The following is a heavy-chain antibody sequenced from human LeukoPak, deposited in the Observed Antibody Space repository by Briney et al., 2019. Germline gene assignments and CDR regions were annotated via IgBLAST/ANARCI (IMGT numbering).Heavy chain of an antibody. J-gene: IGHJ6*02. CDR3: AREYSGYDSSNYYYYGMDV. Sequence: ASVKASCKASGYTFTVYYMHWVRQAPGQGLEWMGWINPNSGGTNYAQKFQGWVTMTRDTSISTAYMELSRLRSDDTAVYYCAREYSGYDSSNYYYYGMDVWGQGTTVTVSS. CDR1: GYTFTVYY. CDR2: INPNSGGT. V-gene: IGHV1-2*04. D-gene: IGHD5-12*01.